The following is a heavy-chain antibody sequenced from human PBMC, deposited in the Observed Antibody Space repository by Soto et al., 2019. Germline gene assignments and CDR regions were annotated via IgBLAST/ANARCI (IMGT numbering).Heavy chain of an antibody. CDR2: ISAYNGNT. V-gene: IGHV1-18*01. CDR3: ARDGLRYFDWLQYYDYYMDV. Sequence: QVQLVQSGAEVKKPGASVKVSCKASGYTFTSYGISWVRQAPGQGLEWMGWISAYNGNTNYAQKLQGRVTMTTDTSTSTAYMELRSLRSDDTAVYYCARDGLRYFDWLQYYDYYMDVWGKGTTVTVSS. CDR1: GYTFTSYG. J-gene: IGHJ6*03. D-gene: IGHD3-9*01.